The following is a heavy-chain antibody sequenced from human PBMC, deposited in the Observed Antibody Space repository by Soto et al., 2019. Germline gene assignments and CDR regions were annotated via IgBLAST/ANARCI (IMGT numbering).Heavy chain of an antibody. D-gene: IGHD3-3*01. V-gene: IGHV1-2*02. CDR1: GYTFTGYY. Sequence: GASVKVSCRASGYTFTGYYMHWVRQAPGQRLEWMGWINPNSGGTNYAQKFQGRVTMTRDTSISTAYMELSRLRSDDTAVYYCAVLTSDFPSAFLVPANMAVCRQGT. CDR3: AVLTSDFPSAFLVPANMAV. CDR2: INPNSGGT. J-gene: IGHJ6*02.